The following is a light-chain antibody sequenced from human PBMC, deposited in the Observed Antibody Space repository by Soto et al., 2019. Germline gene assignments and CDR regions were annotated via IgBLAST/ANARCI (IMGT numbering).Light chain of an antibody. CDR3: AAWDDSLNGHVV. Sequence: QSVLTQPPSASGTPGQRVTISCSGSTSNIGRNAVSWYQQLPGTAPKLLIYTSNQRPSGVPDRFSGSKSGTSASLAISGLRSEDEADYFCAAWDDSLNGHVVFGGGTQLTVL. J-gene: IGLJ2*01. CDR1: TSNIGRNA. V-gene: IGLV1-44*01. CDR2: TSN.